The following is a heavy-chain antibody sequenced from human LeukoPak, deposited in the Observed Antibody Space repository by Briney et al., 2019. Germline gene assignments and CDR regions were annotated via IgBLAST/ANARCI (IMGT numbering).Heavy chain of an antibody. D-gene: IGHD1-7*01. CDR3: ARDRELPPYNWFDP. V-gene: IGHV4-59*12. CDR2: IYYSGST. J-gene: IGHJ5*02. Sequence: SETLSLTCTVSGGSISSYYWSWIRQPPGKGLEWIGYIYYSGSTNYNPSLKSRVTISVDTSKNQFSLKLSSVTAAGTAVYFCARDRELPPYNWFDPWGQGTLVTVSS. CDR1: GGSISSYY.